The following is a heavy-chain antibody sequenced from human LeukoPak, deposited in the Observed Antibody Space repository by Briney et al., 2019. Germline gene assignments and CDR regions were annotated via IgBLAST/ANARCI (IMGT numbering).Heavy chain of an antibody. CDR2: ISYSGST. CDR3: ARLTALGPTTHYYFDH. Sequence: PSQTLSLTCTVSGGSISSSSSYWGWIRQPPGEGLEWIGSISYSGSTYYNASLKSRVTMSVDTSKNQFSLKLISVTAADTAVYYCARLTALGPTTHYYFDHWGQGTLVTVSS. D-gene: IGHD1-1*01. CDR1: GGSISSSSSY. V-gene: IGHV4-39*01. J-gene: IGHJ4*02.